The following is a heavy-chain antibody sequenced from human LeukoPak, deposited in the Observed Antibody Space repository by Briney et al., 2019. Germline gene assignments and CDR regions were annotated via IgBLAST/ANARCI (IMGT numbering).Heavy chain of an antibody. CDR2: MSEGIT. CDR1: DGSFMGLY. CDR3: ARRQYRLTWDKIDS. V-gene: IGHV4-34*01. D-gene: IGHD3-16*02. Sequence: PSETLSLTCNVSDGSFMGLYWSWFRLPPGKGLEWIGEMSEGITNYHPSLQGRVTISIDSSEKQFSLHLASMTGADTAVYYCARRQYRLTWDKIDSWGQGTLVTVSS. J-gene: IGHJ4*02.